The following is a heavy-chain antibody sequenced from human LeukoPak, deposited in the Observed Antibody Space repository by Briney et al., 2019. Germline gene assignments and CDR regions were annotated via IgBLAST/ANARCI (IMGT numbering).Heavy chain of an antibody. CDR3: ARVQNYYDSSGYTESDY. CDR2: ISAYNGNT. Sequence: GASVKVSCKASGYTFTSYGISWVRQAPGQGLEWMGWISAYNGNTNYAQKLQGRVTMTTDTSTSTAYMELRSLRSDDTAVYYCARVQNYYDSSGYTESDYWGQGTLVTVSS. CDR1: GYTFTSYG. V-gene: IGHV1-18*01. J-gene: IGHJ4*02. D-gene: IGHD3-22*01.